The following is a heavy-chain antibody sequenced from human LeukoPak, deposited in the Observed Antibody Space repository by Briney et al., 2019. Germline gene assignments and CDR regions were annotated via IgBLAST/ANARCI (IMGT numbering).Heavy chain of an antibody. V-gene: IGHV1-69*13. CDR1: GGTFSSYA. D-gene: IGHD3-3*01. Sequence: SVKVSCKASGGTFSSYAISWVRQAPGQGLEWMGGIIPIFGTANYAQKFQGGVTITADESTSTAYMELSSLRSEDTAVYYCARVRQYYDFWSGYYVGDYYYGMDVWGQGTTVTVSS. CDR2: IIPIFGTA. CDR3: ARVRQYYDFWSGYYVGDYYYGMDV. J-gene: IGHJ6*02.